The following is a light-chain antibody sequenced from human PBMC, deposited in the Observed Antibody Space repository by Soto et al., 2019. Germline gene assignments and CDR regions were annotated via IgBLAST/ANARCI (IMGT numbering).Light chain of an antibody. V-gene: IGKV1-39*01. CDR2: AAS. J-gene: IGKJ2*03. CDR1: QDINVY. CDR3: QHGYGAPYS. Sequence: DIQMTQSPSSVSASIGDTVTITCRSSQDINVYLNWYQQKPWEVPKLLIYAASTLHSGVPSRFTGSGSETDFTLTITSLQPEDFATYYCQHGYGAPYSFGQGTKVDI.